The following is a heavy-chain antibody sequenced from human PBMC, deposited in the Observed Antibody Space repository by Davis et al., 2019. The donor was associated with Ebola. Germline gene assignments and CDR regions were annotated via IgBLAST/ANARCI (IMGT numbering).Heavy chain of an antibody. CDR3: AREGGGHTVGPIYYFDY. CDR2: IYYSGST. CDR1: GGSISSSSYY. J-gene: IGHJ4*02. V-gene: IGHV4-39*02. D-gene: IGHD5-12*01. Sequence: SETLSLTCTVSGGSISSSSYYWGWIRQPPGKGLEWIGSIYYSGSTYYNPSLKSRVTISVDTSKNQFSLKLSSVTAADTAVYYCAREGGGHTVGPIYYFDYWGQGTLVTVAS.